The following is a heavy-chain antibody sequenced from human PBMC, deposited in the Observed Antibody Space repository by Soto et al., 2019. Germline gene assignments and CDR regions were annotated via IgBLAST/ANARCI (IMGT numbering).Heavy chain of an antibody. D-gene: IGHD3-3*01. CDR1: GGYISSSSYY. V-gene: IGHV4-39*01. CDR3: ARHGLGGVAHIDY. J-gene: IGHJ4*02. Sequence: SETLSLTCTVSGGYISSSSYYWGWIRQPPGKGLEWIGSIYYSGSTYYNPSLKSRVTISVDTSKNQFSLKLSSVTAADTAVYYCARHGLGGVAHIDYWGQGTLVTVSS. CDR2: IYYSGST.